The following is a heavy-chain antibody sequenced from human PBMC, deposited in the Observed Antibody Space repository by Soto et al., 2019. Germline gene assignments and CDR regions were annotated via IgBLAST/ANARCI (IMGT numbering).Heavy chain of an antibody. J-gene: IGHJ3*02. D-gene: IGHD5-12*01. CDR1: GFTFSSYG. Sequence: QVQLVESGGGVVQPGRSLRLSCAASGFTFSSYGMHWVRQAPGKGLEWVAVISYDGSNKYYADSVKGRLTISRDNSKSTLYLQMNSLRGEHTAVYYCAKDNGSGCDWLRVGDASDIWGQGTMVTVSS. CDR3: AKDNGSGCDWLRVGDASDI. CDR2: ISYDGSNK. V-gene: IGHV3-30*18.